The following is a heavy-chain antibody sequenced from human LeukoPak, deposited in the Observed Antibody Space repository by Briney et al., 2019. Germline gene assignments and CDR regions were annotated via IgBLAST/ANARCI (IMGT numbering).Heavy chain of an antibody. CDR1: GGSISSYY. V-gene: IGHV4-59*01. Sequence: SEPLSLTCPVSGGSISSYYWSWIRQPPGKGLEWIGYIYYSGSTNYIPSLKSRVTISVDTSKNQFSLKLSSVTAADTAVYYCAGTWDDIVVVPAAISGWFDPWGQGTLVTVSS. D-gene: IGHD2-2*01. J-gene: IGHJ5*02. CDR2: IYYSGST. CDR3: AGTWDDIVVVPAAISGWFDP.